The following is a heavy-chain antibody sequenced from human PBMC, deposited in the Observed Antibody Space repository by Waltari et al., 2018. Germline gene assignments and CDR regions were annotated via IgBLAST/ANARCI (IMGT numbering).Heavy chain of an antibody. V-gene: IGHV4-4*02. CDR2: VDGSGKT. CDR3: ARDRGRGLYLDT. CDR1: GDSMSSTYW. Sequence: QLELQESGPGLVKPSGTLSLACDVSGDSMSSTYWWSWGRQSPQKGLECLGQVDGSGKTNYNPSFASRVTISLDTSNNQFSLKISFATAADTAMYYCARDRGRGLYLDTWGPGTLVTVSP. D-gene: IGHD2-15*01. J-gene: IGHJ5*02.